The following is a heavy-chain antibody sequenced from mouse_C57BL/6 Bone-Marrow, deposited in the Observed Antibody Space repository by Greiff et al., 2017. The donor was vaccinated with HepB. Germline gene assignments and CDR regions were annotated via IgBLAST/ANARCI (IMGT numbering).Heavy chain of an antibody. Sequence: VQLQQSGAELVRPGTSVKVSCKASGYAFTNYLIEWVKQRPGQGLEWIGVINPGSGGTNYNEEFKGKATLTADKSSSTAYMQLSSLTSEDSAVYFCARGTTGWFAYWGQGTLVTVSA. CDR1: GYAFTNYL. J-gene: IGHJ3*01. CDR2: INPGSGGT. D-gene: IGHD1-1*01. CDR3: ARGTTGWFAY. V-gene: IGHV1-54*01.